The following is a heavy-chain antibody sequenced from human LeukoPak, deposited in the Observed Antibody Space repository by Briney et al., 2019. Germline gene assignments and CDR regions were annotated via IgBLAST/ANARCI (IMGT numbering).Heavy chain of an antibody. D-gene: IGHD2/OR15-2a*01. CDR3: AKGGINIFDY. V-gene: IGHV3-23*01. J-gene: IGHJ4*02. CDR1: GFTFSSYA. CDR2: ISRSGSST. Sequence: PGGSLRLSCAASGFTFSSYAMSWVRQGPGKGLEWVSSISRSGSSTYNADSVKGRFTISRDNSKNTLYLQMNSLRAEDTAVYYYAKGGINIFDYWGQGTLVTVSS.